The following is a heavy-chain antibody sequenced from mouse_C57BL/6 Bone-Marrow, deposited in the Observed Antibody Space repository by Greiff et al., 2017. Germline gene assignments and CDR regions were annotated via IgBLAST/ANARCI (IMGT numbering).Heavy chain of an antibody. D-gene: IGHD1-1*01. CDR1: GFTFSSYT. J-gene: IGHJ1*03. V-gene: IGHV5-9*01. Sequence: EVKLVESGGGLVKPGGSLKLSCAASGFTFSSYTMSWVRQTPEKRLQWVAAISGGGGNTYYPDSVKGRFTISRDNDKNILYLQMNSLRSEVTALYYCSRQVTTVLATKYYRVWGTGTTVTVSS. CDR2: ISGGGGNT. CDR3: SRQVTTVLATKYYRV.